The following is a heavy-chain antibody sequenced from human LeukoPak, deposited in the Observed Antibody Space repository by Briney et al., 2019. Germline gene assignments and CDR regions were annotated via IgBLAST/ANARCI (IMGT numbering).Heavy chain of an antibody. CDR2: ISSGSSPI. CDR1: GFTFSSYE. Sequence: GGSLRLSCAASGFTFSSYEMNWVRQAPGKGLEWVSYISSGSSPIYYADSVKGRFTISRDNAKNSLYLQMNSLRAEDTAFYYCARDDNWGFDYWGQGALVTVSS. V-gene: IGHV3-48*03. J-gene: IGHJ4*02. D-gene: IGHD7-27*01. CDR3: ARDDNWGFDY.